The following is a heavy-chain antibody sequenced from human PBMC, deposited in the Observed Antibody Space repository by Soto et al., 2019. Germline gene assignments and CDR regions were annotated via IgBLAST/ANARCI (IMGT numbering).Heavy chain of an antibody. Sequence: GESLKISCKGSGYSFTTYSIGWVRQMPGKGLEWMGIIYPGDSDTRYSPSFQGQVTISADKSISTAYVQWSSLKASDTAMYYCARVSTTPNWGSLDYWGQGTRVTVSS. V-gene: IGHV5-51*01. CDR1: GYSFTTYS. CDR3: ARVSTTPNWGSLDY. J-gene: IGHJ4*02. CDR2: IYPGDSDT. D-gene: IGHD7-27*01.